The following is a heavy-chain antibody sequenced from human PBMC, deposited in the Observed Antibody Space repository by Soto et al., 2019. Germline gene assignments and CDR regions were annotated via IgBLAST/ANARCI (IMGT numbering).Heavy chain of an antibody. V-gene: IGHV4-31*03. CDR2: IYYSGST. CDR3: ARATVTTGPIGLNWFDP. CDR1: GGSISSGGYY. Sequence: QVQLQESGPGLVKPSQTLSLTCTVSGGSISSGGYYWSWIRQHPGKGLEWIGYIYYSGSTYYNPSLKSRVTISVYTSKNQFSLKLSSVTAADTAVYYCARATVTTGPIGLNWFDPWGQGTLVTVSS. D-gene: IGHD4-17*01. J-gene: IGHJ5*02.